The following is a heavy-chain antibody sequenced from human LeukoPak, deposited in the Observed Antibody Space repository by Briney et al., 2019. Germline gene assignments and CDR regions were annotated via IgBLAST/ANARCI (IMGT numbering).Heavy chain of an antibody. Sequence: NPGGSLRLSCTASGFTLRIYSMNWVRNSPGKGLEWVSSDSTGSSYIYYAHSVKGRFTISRDNAKNSLYLQMNSLRAEDTAVYYCARVSGVVPAATLDFWGQGALVTVSS. CDR1: GFTLRIYS. CDR3: ARVSGVVPAATLDF. D-gene: IGHD2-2*01. V-gene: IGHV3-21*01. J-gene: IGHJ4*02. CDR2: DSTGSSYI.